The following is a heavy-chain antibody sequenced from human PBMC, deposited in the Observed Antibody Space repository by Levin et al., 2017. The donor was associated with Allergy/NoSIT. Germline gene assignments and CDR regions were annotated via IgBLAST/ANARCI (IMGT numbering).Heavy chain of an antibody. CDR1: GGSISNTNYY. Sequence: SETLSLTCIVSGGSISNTNYYWGWIRQPPGKGLEWIGSNYYSGGTYYNPSLKSRVTISVDTSKNQFSLKLSSVTAADTAFYYCARHEDIVSTTGWGYFDYWGQGTLVTVSS. J-gene: IGHJ4*02. CDR3: ARHEDIVSTTGWGYFDY. V-gene: IGHV4-39*01. CDR2: NYYSGGT. D-gene: IGHD5/OR15-5a*01.